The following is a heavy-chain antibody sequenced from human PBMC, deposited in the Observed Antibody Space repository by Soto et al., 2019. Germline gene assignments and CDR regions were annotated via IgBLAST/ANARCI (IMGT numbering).Heavy chain of an antibody. V-gene: IGHV1-18*01. CDR3: ARDLSDYYDSSGYPHDFRY. CDR1: GYTFTSYG. Sequence: ASVKVSCKASGYTFTSYGISWVRQAPGQGLEWMGWISAYNGNTNYAQKLQGRVTMTTDTSTSTAYTELRSLRSDDTAVYYCARDLSDYYDSSGYPHDFRYWGQGTLVTVSS. CDR2: ISAYNGNT. D-gene: IGHD3-22*01. J-gene: IGHJ4*02.